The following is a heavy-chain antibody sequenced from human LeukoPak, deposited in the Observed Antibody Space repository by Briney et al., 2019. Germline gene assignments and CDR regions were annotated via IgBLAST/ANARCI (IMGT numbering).Heavy chain of an antibody. CDR3: ARLDFYYYFMDV. Sequence: SETLSLTCTVSGGSITNDHWSWIRQSSGEGLEWIGYISPSGYAYNNPYYNPSLKSRVTISMDKSTNQFSLRLNSVTAADAALCYCARLDFYYYFMDVWGRGTTVTVSS. J-gene: IGHJ6*03. CDR2: ISPSGYAYNNP. V-gene: IGHV4-4*08. CDR1: GGSITNDH.